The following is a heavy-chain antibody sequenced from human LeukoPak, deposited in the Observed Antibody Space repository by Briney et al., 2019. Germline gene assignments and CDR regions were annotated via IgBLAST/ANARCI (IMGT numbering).Heavy chain of an antibody. CDR2: IYYSGST. Sequence: SETLSLTCTVSGGSISSYYWSWIRQPPGKGLEWIGYIYYSGSTNYNPSLKSRVTISVDTSKNQFSLKLSSVTAADTAVYYCARHLVGRYDILTGYYPLDYWGQGTLVTVSS. CDR1: GGSISSYY. V-gene: IGHV4-59*08. CDR3: ARHLVGRYDILTGYYPLDY. D-gene: IGHD3-9*01. J-gene: IGHJ4*02.